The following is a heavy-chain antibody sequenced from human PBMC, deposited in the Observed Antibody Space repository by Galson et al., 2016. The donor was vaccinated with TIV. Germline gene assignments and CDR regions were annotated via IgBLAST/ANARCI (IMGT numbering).Heavy chain of an antibody. CDR2: LWYDGGNR. J-gene: IGHJ4*02. CDR3: AREFSETSFDY. Sequence: SLRLSCAASGFTFGSYGMHWVRQAPGKGLEWVAGLWYDGGNRIYAESVKGRFTISRENSKNTAYLQMSSLRDEDTAVYYCAREFSETSFDYWGQGTLVSVSS. V-gene: IGHV3-33*01. CDR1: GFTFGSYG. D-gene: IGHD6-25*01.